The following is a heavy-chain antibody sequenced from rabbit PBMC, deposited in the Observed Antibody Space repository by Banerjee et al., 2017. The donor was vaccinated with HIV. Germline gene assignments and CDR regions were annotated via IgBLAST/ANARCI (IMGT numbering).Heavy chain of an antibody. CDR1: GFTLSSYYY. CDR3: ARGGSSAYKL. V-gene: IGHV1S40*01. J-gene: IGHJ4*01. Sequence: QSLVESGGDLVKPGASLTLTCTASGFTLSSYYYICWVRQAPGKGLEWIACIYVGSSGSTYYASWAKGRFAISKTSSATVTLQMTSLTAADTATYFCARGGSSAYKLWGPGTLVTVS. CDR2: IYVGSSGST. D-gene: IGHD1-1*01.